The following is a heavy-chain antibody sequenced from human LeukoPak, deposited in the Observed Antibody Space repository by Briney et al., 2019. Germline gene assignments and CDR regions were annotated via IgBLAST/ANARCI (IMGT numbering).Heavy chain of an antibody. V-gene: IGHV4-59*01. J-gene: IGHJ4*02. D-gene: IGHD3-22*01. CDR2: IYYSGST. Sequence: PSETLSLTCTVSGGSINSYYWSWIRQPPGGGLEWIGYIYYSGSTNYNPSLKSRVTISVDTSKNQFSLKLSSVTAADTAVYYCARGAPYYYDSSGYLFDYWGQGTLVTVSS. CDR3: ARGAPYYYDSSGYLFDY. CDR1: GGSINSYY.